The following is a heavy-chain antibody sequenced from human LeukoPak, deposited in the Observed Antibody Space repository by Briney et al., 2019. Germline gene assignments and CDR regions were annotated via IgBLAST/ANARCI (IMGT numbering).Heavy chain of an antibody. D-gene: IGHD6-6*01. CDR3: ARVRYSSSPDAFDI. CDR2: IKQDGSEK. V-gene: IGHV3-7*01. J-gene: IGHJ3*02. Sequence: TGGSLRLSCAASGFTFSNYAMSWVRQAPGKGLEWVANIKQDGSEKYYVDSVKGRFTISRDNAKNSLYLQMNSLRAEDTAVYYCARVRYSSSPDAFDIWGQGTMVTVSS. CDR1: GFTFSNYA.